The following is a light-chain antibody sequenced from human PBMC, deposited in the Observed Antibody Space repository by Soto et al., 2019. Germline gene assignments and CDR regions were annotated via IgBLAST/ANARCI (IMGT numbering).Light chain of an antibody. CDR1: QSVSSN. J-gene: IGKJ4*01. CDR3: QQYNNPLA. V-gene: IGKV3-15*01. CDR2: GAS. Sequence: EIVMTQSPATLSVSPGERATLSCRASQSVSSNLAWYQQKPGQAPRLLIYGASTRATGIPARFSGSGSGTEFTLTISSLQSEDFAVYSCQQYNNPLAFGGGTKV.